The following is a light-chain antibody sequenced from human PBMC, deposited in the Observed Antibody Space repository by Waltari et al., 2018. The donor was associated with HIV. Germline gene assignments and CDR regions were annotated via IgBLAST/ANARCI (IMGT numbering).Light chain of an antibody. Sequence: SYVLTQPPAVSVAPGQTARITCEGNNIGSQSVHWYQQRPGQAPPLVFHDDSDRPSGIPDRFSGSNSGNTATLTISGVEAGDEADYYCQVWHSSSDHVVFGGGTKLTVL. V-gene: IGLV3-21*02. CDR3: QVWHSSSDHVV. CDR2: DDS. J-gene: IGLJ2*01. CDR1: NIGSQS.